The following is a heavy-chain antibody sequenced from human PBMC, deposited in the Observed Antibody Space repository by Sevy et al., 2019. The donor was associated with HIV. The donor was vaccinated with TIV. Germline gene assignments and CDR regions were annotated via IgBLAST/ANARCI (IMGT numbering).Heavy chain of an antibody. D-gene: IGHD1-7*01. V-gene: IGHV3-7*01. Sequence: GSLRLSCAASGFTFSKYWMGWVRQAPGKGLEWVANIKQDAGQKYYVDSVRGRFTISRDNAKNSLYLQMNSLRAEDTAVYFCARDDGNYYFHYWGQGTLVTVSS. CDR1: GFTFSKYW. J-gene: IGHJ4*02. CDR3: ARDDGNYYFHY. CDR2: IKQDAGQK.